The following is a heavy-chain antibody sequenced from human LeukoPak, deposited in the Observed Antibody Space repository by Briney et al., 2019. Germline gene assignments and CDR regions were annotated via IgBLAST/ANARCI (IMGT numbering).Heavy chain of an antibody. CDR2: ISYDGKNE. Sequence: SGGSLRLSCAASGFTFSNFGMHWVRQAPGKGLEWVAVISYDGKNEYYTDSVKGRFTISRDNAKNTVYLQMYSLRAEDTAVYYCAKGGRSGWFMDVWGKGTTVTVSS. J-gene: IGHJ6*03. CDR1: GFTFSNFG. V-gene: IGHV3-30*18. CDR3: AKGGRSGWFMDV. D-gene: IGHD3-16*01.